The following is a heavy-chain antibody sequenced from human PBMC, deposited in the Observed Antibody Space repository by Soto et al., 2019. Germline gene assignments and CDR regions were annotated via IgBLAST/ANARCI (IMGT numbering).Heavy chain of an antibody. CDR3: AGEAGHDDAVDI. V-gene: IGHV3-33*01. CDR1: GFTFSSYG. Sequence: GGSLRLSCAASGFTFSSYGMHWVRQAPGKGLEWVAVIWYDGSNKYYADSVKGRFTISRDNSKNTLYLQMNSLRAEDTAVYYCAGEAGHDDAVDIWGQGTMVTVSS. CDR2: IWYDGSNK. J-gene: IGHJ3*02.